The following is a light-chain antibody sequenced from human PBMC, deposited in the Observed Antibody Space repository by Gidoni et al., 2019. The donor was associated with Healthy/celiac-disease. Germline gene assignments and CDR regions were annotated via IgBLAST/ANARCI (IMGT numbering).Light chain of an antibody. Sequence: DIQMTQSPSSLSAAVGDRVTITCQASQDISNYLNWYQQKPGKDPRLLIYDASNLETGVPSRFIGSGSGTDFTFTISSLQPEDIATYYCQQYDNRPTFTFGPGTKVDIK. CDR2: DAS. CDR1: QDISNY. CDR3: QQYDNRPTFT. V-gene: IGKV1-33*01. J-gene: IGKJ3*01.